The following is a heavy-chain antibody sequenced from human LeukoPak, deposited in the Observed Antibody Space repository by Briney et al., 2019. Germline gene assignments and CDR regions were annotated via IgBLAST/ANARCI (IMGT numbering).Heavy chain of an antibody. Sequence: GGSLRLSCAAPGNYCMHWVRQVPGKGLVWVSHINSDGSWTSYADSVKGRFTISKDNAKNTVYLQMNSLRAEDTAVYYCVSFYETYWGRGTLVTVSS. CDR3: VSFYETY. V-gene: IGHV3-74*01. J-gene: IGHJ4*02. CDR1: GNYC. D-gene: IGHD2/OR15-2a*01. CDR2: INSDGSWT.